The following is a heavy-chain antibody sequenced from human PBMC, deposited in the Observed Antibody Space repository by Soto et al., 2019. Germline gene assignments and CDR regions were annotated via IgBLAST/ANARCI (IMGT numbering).Heavy chain of an antibody. CDR1: GFTFSSYA. J-gene: IGHJ6*02. V-gene: IGHV3-23*01. Sequence: PGGSLRLSCAASGFTFSSYAMSWVRQAPGKGLEWVSAISGSGGSTYYADSVKGRFTISRDNSKNTLYLQTNSLRAEDTAVYYCAKTAGSGSYYSNYYYYGMDVWGQGTTVTVSS. D-gene: IGHD3-10*01. CDR2: ISGSGGST. CDR3: AKTAGSGSYYSNYYYYGMDV.